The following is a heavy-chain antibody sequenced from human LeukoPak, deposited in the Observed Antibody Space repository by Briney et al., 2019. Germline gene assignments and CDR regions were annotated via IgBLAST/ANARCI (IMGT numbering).Heavy chain of an antibody. D-gene: IGHD3-3*01. CDR3: ARWGEIFGRVIITRGFDY. J-gene: IGHJ4*02. CDR2: IRYDGSNK. V-gene: IGHV3-30*02. Sequence: GGSLRLSCAASGFTFSSYGMLWVRQAPGKGLEWVAFIRYDGSNKYYADSVKGRFTISRDNAKNSVYLQMNSLRAEDTAVYYCARWGEIFGRVIITRGFDYWGQGTLVTVSS. CDR1: GFTFSSYG.